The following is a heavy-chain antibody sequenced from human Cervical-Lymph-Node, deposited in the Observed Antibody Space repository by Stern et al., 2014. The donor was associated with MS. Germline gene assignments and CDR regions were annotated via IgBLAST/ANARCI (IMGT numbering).Heavy chain of an antibody. CDR3: AVDRCNSTRCYYYFDF. CDR1: GDTFTGNY. Sequence: VQLVQSGAEVKKPGASVKVSCTASGDTFTGNYVHWVRQAPGQGPEWMGWINPNSGGTNYAQKFQGRVTMTRDTSIRAAYMELTRLRSDDTAVYYCAVDRCNSTRCYYYFDFWGQGTLVTVSS. J-gene: IGHJ4*02. CDR2: INPNSGGT. V-gene: IGHV1-2*02. D-gene: IGHD2-2*01.